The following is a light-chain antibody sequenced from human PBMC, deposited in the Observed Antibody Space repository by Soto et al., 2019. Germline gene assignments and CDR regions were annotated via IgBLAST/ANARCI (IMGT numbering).Light chain of an antibody. CDR2: GAS. J-gene: IGKJ1*01. CDR3: QQYNNLPPAWT. CDR1: QSVSSN. Sequence: EIVMTQSPATLSVSPGERATLSCRASQSVSSNLAWYQQKPGQSPRLLIYGASTRATGIPARFSGSGSGTQFTLSISSLQSEDSAVYYCQQYNNLPPAWTFGQGTKVEIE. V-gene: IGKV3-15*01.